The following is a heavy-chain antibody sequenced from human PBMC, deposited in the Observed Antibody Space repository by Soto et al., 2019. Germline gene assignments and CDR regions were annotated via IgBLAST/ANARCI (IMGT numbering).Heavy chain of an antibody. CDR2: IYYSGST. V-gene: IGHV4-59*01. CDR1: GGSISSYY. Sequence: PSETLSLTCTVSGGSISSYYWSWIRQPPGKGLEWIGYIYYSGSTNYNPSLKSRVTISVDTSKNQFSLKLSSMTAADTAVYYCARRYGGNFDYWGQGTLVTVSS. J-gene: IGHJ4*02. CDR3: ARRYGGNFDY. D-gene: IGHD1-26*01.